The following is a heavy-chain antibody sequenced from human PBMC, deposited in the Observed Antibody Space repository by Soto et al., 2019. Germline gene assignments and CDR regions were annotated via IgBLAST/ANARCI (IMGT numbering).Heavy chain of an antibody. CDR1: GFIFSAFD. V-gene: IGHV3-23*01. Sequence: DVQLLESGGGLLQPGGSLRLSCAASGFIFSAFDMSWVRQAPGKGLAWVSSISGGTYYADSVKGRFTISRDNSKNTLYLQMNGLRAEDTAVYYCAIGGPGGPFGHWGQGTLVTVSS. CDR2: ISGGT. J-gene: IGHJ4*02. CDR3: AIGGPGGPFGH. D-gene: IGHD3-10*01.